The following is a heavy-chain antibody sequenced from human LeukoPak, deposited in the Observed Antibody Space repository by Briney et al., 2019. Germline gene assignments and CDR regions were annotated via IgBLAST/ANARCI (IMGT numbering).Heavy chain of an antibody. Sequence: SGPTLVKPTQTLTLTCIVSGFSLSTSGMGVGWIRQPPGKALEWLALIYWDGDKRYRPSLKNRLTITRDTSKNQVVLTMANMDPVDTGTYYCAHSGAYCTSNSRCYDNFDSWGQGTPVTVSS. J-gene: IGHJ4*02. CDR3: AHSGAYCTSNSRCYDNFDS. CDR1: GFSLSTSGMG. CDR2: IYWDGDK. D-gene: IGHD2-21*01. V-gene: IGHV2-5*02.